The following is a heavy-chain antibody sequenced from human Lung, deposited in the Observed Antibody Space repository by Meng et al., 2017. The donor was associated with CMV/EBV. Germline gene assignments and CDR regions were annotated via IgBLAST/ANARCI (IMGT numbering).Heavy chain of an antibody. CDR1: GFTFDDYA. Sequence: SCAASGFTFDDYAMHWVRQAPGKGLEWVSGISWNSGNILYADSVKGRFTISRDNAKNSLYLQMNSLRAEDTALYYCAKDIDPDSSGYLDYWGQGTXVTVDS. CDR2: ISWNSGNI. J-gene: IGHJ4*02. V-gene: IGHV3-9*01. CDR3: AKDIDPDSSGYLDY. D-gene: IGHD3-22*01.